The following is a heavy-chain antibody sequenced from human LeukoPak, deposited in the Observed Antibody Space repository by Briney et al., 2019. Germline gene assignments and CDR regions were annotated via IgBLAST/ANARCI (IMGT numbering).Heavy chain of an antibody. CDR2: FYYSGST. CDR1: GGSISSSTYY. V-gene: IGHV4-39*07. Sequence: PSETLSLTCSVSGGSISSSTYYWGWIRQPPGKGLEWIGSFYYSGSTYYNPSLKSRVTISVDTSKNQFSLKLSSVTAADTAVYCCARQRGCSSTSCYGDFDYWGQGTLVTVSS. CDR3: ARQRGCSSTSCYGDFDY. J-gene: IGHJ4*02. D-gene: IGHD2-2*01.